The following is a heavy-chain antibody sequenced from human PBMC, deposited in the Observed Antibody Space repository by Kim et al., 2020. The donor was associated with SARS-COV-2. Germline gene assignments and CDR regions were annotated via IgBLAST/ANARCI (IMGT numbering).Heavy chain of an antibody. CDR3: TTDYYGSGSYYPDY. V-gene: IGHV3-15*01. CDR1: GFTFSNAW. D-gene: IGHD3-10*01. CDR2: IKSKTDGGTT. Sequence: GGSLRLSCAASGFTFSNAWMSWVRQAPGKGLEWVGRIKSKTDGGTTDYAAPVKGRFTISRDDSKNTLYLQMNSLKTEDTAVYYCTTDYYGSGSYYPDYWGQGTLVTVSS. J-gene: IGHJ4*02.